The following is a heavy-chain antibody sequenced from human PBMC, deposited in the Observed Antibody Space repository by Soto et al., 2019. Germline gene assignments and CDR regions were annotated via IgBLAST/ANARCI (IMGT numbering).Heavy chain of an antibody. J-gene: IGHJ5*02. CDR1: GGSISSGFYS. CDR3: ARGSDGVWNWFDP. Sequence: VSGGSISSGFYSWSWIRQPPGQGLEWIGYIYNSGNTYYNPSLMSRVTISVDRSQNHFSLKLTSVTAADTAVYYCARGSDGVWNWFDPWGQGTQVTVSS. CDR2: IYNSGNT. D-gene: IGHD2-21*02. V-gene: IGHV4-30-2*01.